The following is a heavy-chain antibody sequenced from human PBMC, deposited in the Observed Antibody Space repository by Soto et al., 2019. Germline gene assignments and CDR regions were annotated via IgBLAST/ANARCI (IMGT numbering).Heavy chain of an antibody. CDR2: IYTSGNT. CDR1: GASVTRSY. V-gene: IGHV4-4*07. Sequence: QVQLQVSEPRLLKPSETLSLTCTVSGASVTRSYWSWIRQPAGKGLDRIGRIYTSGNTDYNPSLKSRVTLSLETSKDQVSLKMSSVTAADTTIYYCARDGVGPHGMDVWGQGTTVPVSS. D-gene: IGHD2-8*01. CDR3: ARDGVGPHGMDV. J-gene: IGHJ6*02.